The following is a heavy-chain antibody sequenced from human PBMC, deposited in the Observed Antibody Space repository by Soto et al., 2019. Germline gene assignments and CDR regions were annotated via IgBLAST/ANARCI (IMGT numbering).Heavy chain of an antibody. CDR3: AGTKFCSSTSCPPSYDYYYGMDV. CDR2: IIPIFGIL. CDR1: GGTFSSYA. Sequence: QVQLVQSGAEVKKPGSSVKVSCKASGGTFSSYAITWVRQAPGQGLEWMGGIIPIFGILNYAQKFQGRVTLTADESTTTVYMELSSLRSEDTAVYYCAGTKFCSSTSCPPSYDYYYGMDVWGQGSTVTVSS. J-gene: IGHJ6*02. D-gene: IGHD2-2*01. V-gene: IGHV1-69*01.